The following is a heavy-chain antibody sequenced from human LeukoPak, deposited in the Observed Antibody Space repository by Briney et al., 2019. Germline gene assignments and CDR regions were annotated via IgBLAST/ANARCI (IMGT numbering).Heavy chain of an antibody. V-gene: IGHV3-30*02. Sequence: GGSLRLPCTASGLTFSSYGMHWVRQAPGKGLEWVSFIRFDGSEKYYADSVRGRFTISRDNSKNTLSLQMNSLRAEDTALYYCAKDVYDCSGGSCPQYYYVMDVWGQGTTVTVSS. CDR3: AKDVYDCSGGSCPQYYYVMDV. D-gene: IGHD2-15*01. CDR2: IRFDGSEK. J-gene: IGHJ6*02. CDR1: GLTFSSYG.